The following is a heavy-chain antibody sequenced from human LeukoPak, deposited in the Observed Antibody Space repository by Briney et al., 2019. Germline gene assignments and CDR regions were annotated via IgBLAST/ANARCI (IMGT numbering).Heavy chain of an antibody. D-gene: IGHD1-1*01. Sequence: AASVKVSCKASGYTFTSYDINWVRQATGQGLEWMGRIIPILGIANYAQKFQGRVTITADKSTSTAYMELSSLRSEDTAVYYCARVGRRYDFDYWGQGTLVTVSS. V-gene: IGHV1-69*04. J-gene: IGHJ4*02. CDR1: GYTFTSYD. CDR2: IIPILGIA. CDR3: ARVGRRYDFDY.